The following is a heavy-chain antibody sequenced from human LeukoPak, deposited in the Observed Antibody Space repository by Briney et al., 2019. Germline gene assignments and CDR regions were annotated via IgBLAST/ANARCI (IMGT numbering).Heavy chain of an antibody. D-gene: IGHD4-11*01. CDR3: AKTPTVKGINWFDP. Sequence: PGGSLRLSCAASGFTFSSYAMSWVRQAPGKGLEGVSAISGSGGSTYYPDSVKGRFTISRDNSKNTLYLQMNSLRAEDTAVYYCAKTPTVKGINWFDPWGQGTLVTVSS. V-gene: IGHV3-23*01. J-gene: IGHJ5*02. CDR2: ISGSGGST. CDR1: GFTFSSYA.